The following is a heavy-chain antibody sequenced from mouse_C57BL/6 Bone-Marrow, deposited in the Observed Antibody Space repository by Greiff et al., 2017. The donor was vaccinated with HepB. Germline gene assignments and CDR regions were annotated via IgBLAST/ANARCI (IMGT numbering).Heavy chain of an antibody. J-gene: IGHJ4*01. Sequence: QVQLQQSDAELVKPGASVKISCKVSGYTFTDHTIHWMKQRPEQGLEWIGYIYPRDGSTKYNEKFKSKATLTVDKPSSTAYMQLSSLTSEDSAVYYCAPAYYSNYELDYWGQGTSVTVSS. CDR2: IYPRDGST. V-gene: IGHV1-78*01. CDR1: GYTFTDHT. D-gene: IGHD2-5*01. CDR3: APAYYSNYELDY.